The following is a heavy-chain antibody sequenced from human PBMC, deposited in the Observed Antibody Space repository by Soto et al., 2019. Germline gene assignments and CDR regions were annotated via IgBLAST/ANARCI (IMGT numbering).Heavy chain of an antibody. CDR3: ARDLNGHDIKPFSFYP. CDR2: ISGIGVNT. Sequence: GGALTLSCTPSAITFSNYGRRWVRPAPGNGLEWVSAISGIGVNTYYPDSVKGRFTISRYNSKDTLYLQMNSLRVDDTATYFCARDLNGHDIKPFSFYPWGQGTLVTVSS. V-gene: IGHV3-23*01. CDR1: AITFSNYG. J-gene: IGHJ5*02. D-gene: IGHD2-8*01.